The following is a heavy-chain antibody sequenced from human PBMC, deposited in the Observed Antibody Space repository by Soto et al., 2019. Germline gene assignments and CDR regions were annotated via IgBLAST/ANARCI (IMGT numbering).Heavy chain of an antibody. D-gene: IGHD3-22*01. J-gene: IGHJ5*02. CDR3: ARHGPVVITWGWFDP. CDR2: IYYSGST. Sequence: SSETLSLTCTVSGGSISSSSYYWGWIRQPPGKGLEWIGSIYYSGSTYYNPSLKSRVTISVDTSKNQFSLKLSSVTAADTAVYYCARHGPVVITWGWFDPWGQGTLVTVSS. V-gene: IGHV4-39*01. CDR1: GGSISSSSYY.